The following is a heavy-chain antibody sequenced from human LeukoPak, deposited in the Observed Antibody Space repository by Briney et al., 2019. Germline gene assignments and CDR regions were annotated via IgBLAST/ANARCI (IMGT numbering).Heavy chain of an antibody. J-gene: IGHJ4*02. Sequence: PGGSLRLSCAASGFTFSTYYMSWVRQAPGKGLEWVANINQDGSGTYYLDSVKGRFTISRDNAETSMYLQMNSLRAEDTFVYYCARVRIVGSIVDGIDYWGQGTLVTVSS. CDR1: GFTFSTYY. CDR2: INQDGSGT. D-gene: IGHD3-22*01. V-gene: IGHV3-7*01. CDR3: ARVRIVGSIVDGIDY.